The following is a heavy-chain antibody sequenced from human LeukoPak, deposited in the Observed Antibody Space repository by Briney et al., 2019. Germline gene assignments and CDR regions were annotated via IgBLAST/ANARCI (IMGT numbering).Heavy chain of an antibody. J-gene: IGHJ6*02. V-gene: IGHV1-69*04. Sequence: ASVKVSCKASGGTFSSYAISWVRQAPGQGLEWMGRIIPILGIANYAQKFQGRVTITADKSTSTAYMELSSLRSEDTAVYYCARDLPSDYYYYGMDVWGQGTTVTVSS. CDR2: IIPILGIA. CDR3: ARDLPSDYYYYGMDV. CDR1: GGTFSSYA.